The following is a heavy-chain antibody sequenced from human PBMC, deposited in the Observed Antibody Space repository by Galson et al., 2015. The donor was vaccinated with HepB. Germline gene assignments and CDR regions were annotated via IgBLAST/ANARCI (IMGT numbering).Heavy chain of an antibody. CDR1: GFTFNSYW. CDR3: ARAPSVGTVDS. J-gene: IGHJ4*02. V-gene: IGHV3-7*03. CDR2: VSQGGSER. Sequence: SLRLSCAASGFTFNSYWMGWIRQAPGKGLEWVAIVSQGGSERYYVDSVKGRSIISRDAAKNSLYFRFDSLRGEDTAVYYCARAPSVGTVDSWGQGTQVTGSS.